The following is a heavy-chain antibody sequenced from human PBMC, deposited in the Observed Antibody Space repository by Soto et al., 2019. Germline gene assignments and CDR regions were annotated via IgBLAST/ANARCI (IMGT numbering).Heavy chain of an antibody. D-gene: IGHD1-26*01. Sequence: GASVKVSCKASGYTFTSYAMHWVRQAPGQRLEWMGWINAGNGNTKYSQKFQGRVTITRDTSASTAYMELSSLRSEDTAVYYCARFLIVGATTVDYWGQGTLVTVSS. V-gene: IGHV1-3*01. J-gene: IGHJ4*02. CDR3: ARFLIVGATTVDY. CDR2: INAGNGNT. CDR1: GYTFTSYA.